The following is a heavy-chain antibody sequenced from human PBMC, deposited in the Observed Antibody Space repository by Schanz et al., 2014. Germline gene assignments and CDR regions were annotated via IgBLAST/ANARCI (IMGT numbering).Heavy chain of an antibody. V-gene: IGHV3-23*04. CDR1: GFSFGSYA. CDR3: AKERIAAAWPFDY. D-gene: IGHD6-13*01. Sequence: EVQLVESGGGLVQRGGSLRLSCAASGFSFGSYAMSWVRQAPGRGLEWVSALSARGHRTQYADSVMGRFTISSDISKNMLYLQMNSLRAEDTAVYYCAKERIAAAWPFDYWGQGTLVTVSS. CDR2: LSARGHRT. J-gene: IGHJ4*02.